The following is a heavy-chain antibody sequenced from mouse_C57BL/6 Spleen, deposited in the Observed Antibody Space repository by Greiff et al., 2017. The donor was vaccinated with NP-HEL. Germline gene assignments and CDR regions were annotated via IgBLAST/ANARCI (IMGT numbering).Heavy chain of an antibody. CDR2: IDPEDGDT. Sequence: VQLQQSGAELARPGASVKLSCTASGFNIKDYYMHWVKQRPEQGLEWIGRIDPEDGDTEYAPKFQGKATMTADTSSNTAYLQLSSLTSEDTAVYYCTTSKITTSYFDYWGKGTTLTVSS. CDR3: TTSKITTSYFDY. J-gene: IGHJ2*01. CDR1: GFNIKDYY. V-gene: IGHV14-1*01. D-gene: IGHD2-4*01.